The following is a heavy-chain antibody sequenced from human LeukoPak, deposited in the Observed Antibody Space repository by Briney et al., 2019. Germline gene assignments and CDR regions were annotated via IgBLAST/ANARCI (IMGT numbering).Heavy chain of an antibody. J-gene: IGHJ4*02. CDR2: ISGSGGST. CDR3: AEAGDYVYYYFDY. CDR1: GFTFSSYA. Sequence: GGSLRLSCAASGFTFSSYAMSWVRQAPGKGLEWVSAISGSGGSTYYADSVKGRFTISRDNSKNTLYLQMNSLRAEDTAVYYCAEAGDYVYYYFDYWGQGTLVTVSS. D-gene: IGHD4-17*01. V-gene: IGHV3-23*01.